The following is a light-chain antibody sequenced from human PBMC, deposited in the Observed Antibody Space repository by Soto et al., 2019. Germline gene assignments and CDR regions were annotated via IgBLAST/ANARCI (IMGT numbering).Light chain of an antibody. Sequence: IQLTQSPSSLSASVGDRVTVTCRASQNINIYLNWYQQKPGKAPTLLIYGASSLQSGVPARFSGGGSRKDFTLTISSLQAEDFATYYCQKSYGSPYTFGQGTRLEI. V-gene: IGKV1-39*01. CDR2: GAS. J-gene: IGKJ2*01. CDR3: QKSYGSPYT. CDR1: QNINIY.